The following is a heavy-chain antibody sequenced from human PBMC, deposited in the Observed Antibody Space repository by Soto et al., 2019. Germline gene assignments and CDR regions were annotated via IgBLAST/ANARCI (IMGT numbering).Heavy chain of an antibody. Sequence: TLSLTSTVTGGSMTSGDQYWTWIRHRPGEGLEWFGYINHRGSLYYNPSLKSRVSMSVDTSKNQFSLNLSSVTAADTAVYYCARELPQRQGRNMDVWGQGTTVTVAS. CDR1: GGSMTSGDQY. CDR3: ARELPQRQGRNMDV. J-gene: IGHJ6*02. CDR2: INHRGSL. V-gene: IGHV4-31*03. D-gene: IGHD1-1*01.